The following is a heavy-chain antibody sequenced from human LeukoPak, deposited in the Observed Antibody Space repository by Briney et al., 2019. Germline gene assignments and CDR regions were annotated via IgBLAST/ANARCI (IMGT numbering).Heavy chain of an antibody. J-gene: IGHJ3*02. CDR3: ARYGNGAWLAHYSFDI. V-gene: IGHV3-7*01. D-gene: IGHD6-19*01. Sequence: GGSLRLSCAASGFTFSSYGMHWVRQAPGKGLEWVANIKQDGSERYYVDSVKGRFAISRDNAENSLYLQMNSLRAEDTAVYYCARYGNGAWLAHYSFDIWGQGTMVTVSS. CDR2: IKQDGSER. CDR1: GFTFSSYG.